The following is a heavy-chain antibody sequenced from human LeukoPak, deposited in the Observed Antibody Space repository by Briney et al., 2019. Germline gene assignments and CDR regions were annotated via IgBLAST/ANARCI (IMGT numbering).Heavy chain of an antibody. CDR2: ISAYNGNT. J-gene: IGHJ6*03. D-gene: IGHD2-2*01. V-gene: IGHV1-18*01. CDR3: ARDMWEIVVVPAARQDYHYYYMDV. Sequence: ASVKVSCKASGYTFTSYGISWVRQAPGQGLEWMGWISAYNGNTNYAQKLQGRVTMTTDTSTSTAYMELRSLRSDDTAVYYCARDMWEIVVVPAARQDYHYYYMDVWGKGTTVTVSS. CDR1: GYTFTSYG.